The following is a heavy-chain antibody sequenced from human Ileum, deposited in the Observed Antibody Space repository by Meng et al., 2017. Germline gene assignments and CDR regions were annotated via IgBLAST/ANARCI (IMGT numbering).Heavy chain of an antibody. D-gene: IGHD4-23*01. J-gene: IGHJ4*02. Sequence: QVQLQESGQGLVRPLGTLSLTCAVSSGSISSNTYWSWVRQPPGKGLEWIGQISHSGSAYYNPSLKSRVTMSVDKSKSQFSLMLTSVTAADTAIYYCARHGGYSQDFWGQGTLVTVSS. CDR3: ARHGGYSQDF. CDR2: ISHSGSA. V-gene: IGHV4-4*02. CDR1: SGSISSNTY.